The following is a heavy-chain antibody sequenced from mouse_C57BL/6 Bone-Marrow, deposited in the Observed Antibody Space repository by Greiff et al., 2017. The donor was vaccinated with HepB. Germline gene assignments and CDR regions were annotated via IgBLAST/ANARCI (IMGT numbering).Heavy chain of an antibody. V-gene: IGHV1-54*01. Sequence: VKLQQSGAELVRPGTSVKVSCKASGYAFTNYLIEWVKQRPGQGLEWIGVINPGSGGTNYNEKFKGKATLTADKSSSTAYMQLSRLTSEYSAVYFCARSDYGSPFAYWGQGTLVTVSA. J-gene: IGHJ3*01. CDR1: GYAFTNYL. D-gene: IGHD1-1*01. CDR3: ARSDYGSPFAY. CDR2: INPGSGGT.